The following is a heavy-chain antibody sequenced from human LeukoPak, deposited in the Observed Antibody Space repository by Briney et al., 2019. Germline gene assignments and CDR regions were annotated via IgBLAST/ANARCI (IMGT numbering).Heavy chain of an antibody. J-gene: IGHJ4*02. V-gene: IGHV4-4*09. CDR1: GGSISSYY. Sequence: SETLSLTCTVSGGSISSYYWSWIRQPPGKGLEWIGYIYTSGSTNYNPSLKSRVTISVHTSKNQFSLKLSSVTAADTAVYYCARQVIAAAGYLDYWGQGTLVSVSS. CDR2: IYTSGST. CDR3: ARQVIAAAGYLDY. D-gene: IGHD6-13*01.